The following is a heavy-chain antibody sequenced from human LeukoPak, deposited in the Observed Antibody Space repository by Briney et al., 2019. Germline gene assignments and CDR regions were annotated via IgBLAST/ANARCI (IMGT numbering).Heavy chain of an antibody. CDR3: ARPGVYSSSWYTGRRNNWFDP. CDR1: GFSISSSNW. V-gene: IGHV4-28*05. CDR2: IYYSGSI. Sequence: SETLSLTCAVSGFSISSSNWWGWIRQPPGKGLEWIGHIYYSGSIHYNPSLKSRVTISVDTSKNQFSLKLSSVTAADTAVYYCARPGVYSSSWYTGRRNNWFDPWGQGTLVTVSS. D-gene: IGHD6-13*01. J-gene: IGHJ5*02.